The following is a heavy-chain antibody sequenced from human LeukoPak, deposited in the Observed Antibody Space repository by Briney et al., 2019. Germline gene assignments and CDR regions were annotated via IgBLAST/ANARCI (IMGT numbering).Heavy chain of an antibody. Sequence: GESLKISCKGSGYRFTSYWIAWVRQMPGKGLEWMGIIYPGDSDTRYSPSFQGQVTISVDKSLSTTYLQWSSLKASDTAIYFCARSAVVTFYQYMDVWGEGTTVTVSS. CDR1: GYRFTSYW. V-gene: IGHV5-51*01. CDR2: IYPGDSDT. J-gene: IGHJ6*03. D-gene: IGHD3-22*01. CDR3: ARSAVVTFYQYMDV.